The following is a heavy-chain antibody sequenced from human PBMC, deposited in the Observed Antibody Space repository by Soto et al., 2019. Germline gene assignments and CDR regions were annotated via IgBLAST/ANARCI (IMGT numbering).Heavy chain of an antibody. Sequence: GESLKISCAASGFTFSSYAMSWVRQAPGKGLEWVSAISGSGGSTYYADSVKGRFTISRDNSKNTLYLQMNSLRAEDTAVYYCAKDPYSGYVGTDYWGQGTLVTVSS. CDR2: ISGSGGST. J-gene: IGHJ4*02. CDR1: GFTFSSYA. D-gene: IGHD5-12*01. V-gene: IGHV3-23*01. CDR3: AKDPYSGYVGTDY.